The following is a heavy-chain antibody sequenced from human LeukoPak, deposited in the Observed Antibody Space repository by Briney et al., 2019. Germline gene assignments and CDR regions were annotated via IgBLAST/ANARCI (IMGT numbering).Heavy chain of an antibody. J-gene: IGHJ4*02. V-gene: IGHV4-34*01. D-gene: IGHD6-6*01. CDR1: GGSISGYY. CDR3: ASGEYSSSLSIVDY. Sequence: SETLSLTCTVSGGSISGYYWSWIRQPPGKGLEWIGEINHSGSTNYNPSLKSRVTISVDTSKNQFSLKLSSVTAADTAVYYCASGEYSSSLSIVDYWGQGTLVTVSS. CDR2: INHSGST.